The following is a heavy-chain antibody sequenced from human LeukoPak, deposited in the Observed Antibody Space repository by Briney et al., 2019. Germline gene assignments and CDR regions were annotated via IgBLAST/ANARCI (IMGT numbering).Heavy chain of an antibody. CDR3: ARGRPNYDILTGYYQPEYYFDY. J-gene: IGHJ4*02. Sequence: GGSLRLSCAASGFTSSSYGMHWVRQAPGKGLEWVAVIWYDGSNKYYADSVKGRFTISRDNSKNTLYLQMNSLRAEDTAVYYCARGRPNYDILTGYYQPEYYFDYWGQGTLVTVSS. D-gene: IGHD3-9*01. V-gene: IGHV3-33*01. CDR2: IWYDGSNK. CDR1: GFTSSSYG.